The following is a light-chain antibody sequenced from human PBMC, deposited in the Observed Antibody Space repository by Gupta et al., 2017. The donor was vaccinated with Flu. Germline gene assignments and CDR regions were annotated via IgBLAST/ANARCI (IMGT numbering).Light chain of an antibody. J-gene: IGLJ1*01. CDR1: TIGSKS. CDR3: QVWDSSSDRGV. Sequence: SYVLTQPPSVSVAPGPTARIPFGGTTIGSKSVHGYQRKTVQAPVLVVYDDRDRPAGIPERFSGANSGNTATLTISRVEAGDEADYYCQVWDSSSDRGVFGTGTKVTVL. CDR2: DDR. V-gene: IGLV3-21*02.